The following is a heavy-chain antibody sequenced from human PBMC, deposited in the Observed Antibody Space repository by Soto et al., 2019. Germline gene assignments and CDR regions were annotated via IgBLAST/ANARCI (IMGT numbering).Heavy chain of an antibody. CDR2: IDWDDDK. CDR3: ARLIAAAGTWYYYCGMDV. J-gene: IGHJ6*02. D-gene: IGHD6-13*01. CDR1: GFSLITSGMC. Sequence: SGPTLVNPTQTLTLTFTFSGFSLITSGMCVSWIRQPPGKALEWLALIDWDDDKYYSTSLKTRLTISKDTSKNQVVLTMTNMDPVDTATYYCARLIAAAGTWYYYCGMDVWGQGTTVTVSS. V-gene: IGHV2-70*01.